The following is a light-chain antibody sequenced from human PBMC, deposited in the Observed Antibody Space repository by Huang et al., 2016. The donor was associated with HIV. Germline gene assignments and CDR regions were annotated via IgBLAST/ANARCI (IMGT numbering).Light chain of an antibody. J-gene: IGKJ1*01. CDR2: GAS. Sequence: DIVMTQSPATLSVSPGERAALSCRASQSVSSNLAWYQRKPGQAPRLLIFGASTRATGVPARFSGSGSGTEFTLIISSLQSEDFAIYYCQQFDDWPPTFGQGTKVEI. CDR3: QQFDDWPPT. V-gene: IGKV3-15*01. CDR1: QSVSSN.